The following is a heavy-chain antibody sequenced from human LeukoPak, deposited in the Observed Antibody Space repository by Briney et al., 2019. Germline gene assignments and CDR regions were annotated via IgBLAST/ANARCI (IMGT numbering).Heavy chain of an antibody. Sequence: GGSLRLSCAASGFTVSSNYMSWVRQAPGKGLEWVSVIYSGGSTYYADSVKGRFTISRDNSKNTLYLQMNSLRAEDTAVYYCAAPSTVTPSTVFGDYWGQGTLVTVSS. D-gene: IGHD4-17*01. CDR2: IYSGGST. J-gene: IGHJ4*02. CDR1: GFTVSSNY. CDR3: AAPSTVTPSTVFGDY. V-gene: IGHV3-53*01.